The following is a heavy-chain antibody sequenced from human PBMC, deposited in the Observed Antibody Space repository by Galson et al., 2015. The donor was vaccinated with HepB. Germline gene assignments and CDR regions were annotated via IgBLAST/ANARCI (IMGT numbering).Heavy chain of an antibody. CDR2: IRYDGSNK. Sequence: LRLSCAASGFTFSSYGMHWVRQAPGKGLEWVAFIRYDGSNKYYADSVKGRFTISRDNSKNTLYLQMNSLRAEDTAVYCCAKDGKYYDILTGYPLDYGMDVWGQGTTVTVSS. J-gene: IGHJ6*02. CDR3: AKDGKYYDILTGYPLDYGMDV. CDR1: GFTFSSYG. D-gene: IGHD3-9*01. V-gene: IGHV3-30*02.